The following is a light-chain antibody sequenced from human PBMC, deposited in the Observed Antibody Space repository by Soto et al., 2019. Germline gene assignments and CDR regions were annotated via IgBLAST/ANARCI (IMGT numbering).Light chain of an antibody. CDR3: QKYDTAPLN. V-gene: IGKV1-27*01. Sequence: DIQMTQSPSSLSAPVGDTVTITCRASQGISNKLAWYQQKPGKAPKLLIYGASTLHSGVPTRFSGSESGTDFFLSISSLQPEDFETYYDQKYDTAPLNLGGGTKVEIK. CDR1: QGISNK. CDR2: GAS. J-gene: IGKJ4*01.